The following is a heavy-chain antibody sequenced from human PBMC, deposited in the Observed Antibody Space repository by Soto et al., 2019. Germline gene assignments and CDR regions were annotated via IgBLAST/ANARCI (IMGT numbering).Heavy chain of an antibody. CDR3: VRAGRITMIVVVPFGALDI. V-gene: IGHV1-46*04. J-gene: IGHJ3*02. CDR1: GYTFTSYY. D-gene: IGHD3-22*01. Sequence: ASVQVSCKASGYTFTSYYMHWVRQAPGQGLEWMGIINPSGGSTSYAQKLQGRVTMTRDTSTSTVYMELSSLRSEDTAVYYCVRAGRITMIVVVPFGALDIWGQGTMVTVS. CDR2: INPSGGST.